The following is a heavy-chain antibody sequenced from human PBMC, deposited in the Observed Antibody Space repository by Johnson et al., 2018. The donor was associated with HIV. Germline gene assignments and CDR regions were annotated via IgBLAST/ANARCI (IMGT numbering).Heavy chain of an antibody. Sequence: EVQVVESGGGLIQPGGSLRLSCAASGFTVSSNYMSWVRQAPGKGLEWVSVIYSGGSTYYADSVKGRFTISRDNSKNTLYLQMNSLRPEDTAVYYCARDSGSGWGGDAFDFWGQGTTVTVSS. J-gene: IGHJ3*01. CDR1: GFTVSSNY. CDR3: ARDSGSGWGGDAFDF. CDR2: IYSGGST. V-gene: IGHV3-66*03. D-gene: IGHD6-19*01.